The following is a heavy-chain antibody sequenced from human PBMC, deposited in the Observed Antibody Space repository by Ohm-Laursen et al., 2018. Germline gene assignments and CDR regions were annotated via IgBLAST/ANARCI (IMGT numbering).Heavy chain of an antibody. CDR1: GISLSTSGMR. CDR2: VDWDDEE. Sequence: TQTLTLTCTVSGISLSTSGMRVGWIRQPPGKALEWLARVDWDDEEFYSTSLKSRLTISKDTSRTQVVLTMTNVDPMDTATYYCARIRLLTPKNAPLDYWGQGTLVTVSS. V-gene: IGHV2-70*04. D-gene: IGHD2/OR15-2a*01. J-gene: IGHJ4*02. CDR3: ARIRLLTPKNAPLDY.